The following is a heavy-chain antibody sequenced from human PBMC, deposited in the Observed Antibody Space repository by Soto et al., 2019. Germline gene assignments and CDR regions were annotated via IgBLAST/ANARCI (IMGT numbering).Heavy chain of an antibody. CDR3: ANYGTSGYFDY. CDR2: ISRSGGAT. Sequence: EVQLLESGGGLVQPGGSLRLSCEASGFTFSSYARSWVRQAPGKGLEWVSAISRSGGATYYADSVKGRFTISRDNSKNTLYLQMNSLRAEDTALYYCANYGTSGYFDYWGQGTLVTVSS. J-gene: IGHJ4*02. D-gene: IGHD4-17*01. V-gene: IGHV3-23*01. CDR1: GFTFSSYA.